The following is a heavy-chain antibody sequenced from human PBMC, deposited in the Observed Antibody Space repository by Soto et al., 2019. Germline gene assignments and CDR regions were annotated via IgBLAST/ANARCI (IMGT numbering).Heavy chain of an antibody. V-gene: IGHV1-3*01. J-gene: IGHJ6*02. CDR2: INAGNGNT. Sequence: ASVKVSCKASGYTFTSYAMHWVRQAPGQRLEWMGWINAGNGNTKYSQKFQGRVTITRDTSASTAYMELSSLRSEDTAVYYCARTGNTVTTPNHPILNMDVWGQGTTVTVSS. D-gene: IGHD4-4*01. CDR1: GYTFTSYA. CDR3: ARTGNTVTTPNHPILNMDV.